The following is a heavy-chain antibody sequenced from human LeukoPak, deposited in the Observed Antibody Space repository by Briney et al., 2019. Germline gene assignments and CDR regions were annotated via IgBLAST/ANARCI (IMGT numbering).Heavy chain of an antibody. CDR2: IYYSGST. CDR1: GVSISSSSYF. D-gene: IGHD3-22*01. CDR3: ARAPYDSSGYYLDY. J-gene: IGHJ4*02. V-gene: IGHV4-31*03. Sequence: PSETLSLTCTVSGVSISSSSYFWGWIRQPPGKGLEWIGYIYYSGSTYYNPSLKSRVTISVDTSKNQFSLKLSSVTAADTAVYYCARAPYDSSGYYLDYWGQGTLVTVSS.